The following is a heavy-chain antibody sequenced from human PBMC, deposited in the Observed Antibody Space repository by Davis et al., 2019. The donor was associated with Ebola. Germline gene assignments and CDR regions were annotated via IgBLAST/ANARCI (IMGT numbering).Heavy chain of an antibody. D-gene: IGHD1-26*01. V-gene: IGHV3-30-3*01. Sequence: PGGSLRLSCEASGFTFKTHTMHWVRQAPGKGLEWVAGVSDDGDKKFYIDSVRGRFTISRDNSRNTLYLQMKSLRDEDTAIYYCAREQWDCSTPTCYEDYYSYFGMDVWGQGATV. CDR1: GFTFKTHT. CDR2: VSDDGDKK. J-gene: IGHJ6*02. CDR3: AREQWDCSTPTCYEDYYSYFGMDV.